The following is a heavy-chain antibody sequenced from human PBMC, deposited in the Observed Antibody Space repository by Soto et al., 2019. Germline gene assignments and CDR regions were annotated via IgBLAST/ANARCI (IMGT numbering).Heavy chain of an antibody. Sequence: GGSLRLSCAASGFTFSNAWMNWVRQAPGKGLEWVGRIKSKTDGGTTDYAAPVKGRFTISRDDSKNTLYLQMNSLKTEDTALYYFSTSFFADSASSYFFTYFWAQRSTVPVSS. CDR3: STSFFADSASSYFFTYF. CDR1: GFTFSNAW. CDR2: IKSKTDGGTT. J-gene: IGHJ6*02. D-gene: IGHD1-26*01. V-gene: IGHV3-15*07.